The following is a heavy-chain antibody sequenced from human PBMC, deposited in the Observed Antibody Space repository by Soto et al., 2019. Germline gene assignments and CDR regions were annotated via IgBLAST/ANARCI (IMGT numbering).Heavy chain of an antibody. CDR1: GYSFTTYW. V-gene: IGHV5-51*01. Sequence: PGESLKISCKGSGYSFTTYWIGWVRQMPGKGLEWRGIIYPGDSDTRYSPSFQGQVTISAAKSITTAYLQWTRLKASDTAMYYCAGGGSGNRFGYWGQGTQVTVSS. CDR2: IYPGDSDT. CDR3: AGGGSGNRFGY. D-gene: IGHD2-15*01. J-gene: IGHJ4*02.